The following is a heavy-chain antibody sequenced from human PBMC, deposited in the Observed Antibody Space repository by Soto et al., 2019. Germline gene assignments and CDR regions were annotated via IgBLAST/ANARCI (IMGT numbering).Heavy chain of an antibody. CDR2: ISAYNGST. Sequence: GASVKVSCKASGYTFTSYGISWVRQAPGQGLEWMGWISAYNGSTNYAQKLQGRVTMTTDTSTSTAYMELSSLRSDDTAVYYCATNMVRGTFDYWGQGTLVTVSS. J-gene: IGHJ4*02. CDR3: ATNMVRGTFDY. V-gene: IGHV1-18*01. D-gene: IGHD3-10*01. CDR1: GYTFTSYG.